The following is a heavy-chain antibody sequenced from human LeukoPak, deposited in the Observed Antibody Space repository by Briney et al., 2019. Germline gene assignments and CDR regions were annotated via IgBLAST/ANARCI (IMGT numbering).Heavy chain of an antibody. Sequence: PSETLSLTCSVSGGSISSLYWSWIRQPPGKGLGWIGYIYYTGSTNYNPSLKSRITMSVDTSKNQFSLKLTSVTAADTAVYYCARYLRIEGKYYFDYWGQGTLVTVSS. D-gene: IGHD1-26*01. CDR1: GGSISSLY. CDR2: IYYTGST. CDR3: ARYLRIEGKYYFDY. J-gene: IGHJ4*02. V-gene: IGHV4-59*01.